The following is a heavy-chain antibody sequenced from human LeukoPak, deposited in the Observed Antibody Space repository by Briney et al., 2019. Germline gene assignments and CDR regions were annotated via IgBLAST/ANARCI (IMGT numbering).Heavy chain of an antibody. Sequence: PGGSLRLSCAASGVTFSSYWMSWVRQAPGKGLEWVANIKQDGSEKYYVDSVKGRFTISRDNAKNSLYLQMNSLRAEDTAVYYCAREEVGATTGFDYWGQGTLVTVSS. V-gene: IGHV3-7*03. J-gene: IGHJ4*02. D-gene: IGHD1-26*01. CDR2: IKQDGSEK. CDR1: GVTFSSYW. CDR3: AREEVGATTGFDY.